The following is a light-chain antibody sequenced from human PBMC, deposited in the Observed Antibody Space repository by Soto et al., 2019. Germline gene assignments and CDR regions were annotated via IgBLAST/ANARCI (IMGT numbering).Light chain of an antibody. V-gene: IGKV1-5*01. CDR1: QNIVNW. CDR2: GAS. CDR3: QQYNTYSVT. Sequence: DIQMTQSPSTLSPSVGDRVTITCRASQNIVNWLAWYQQKPGKAPKILIYGASTLERGVPSRFSGSGSGTEFTLTITNLQPDDFATYYCQQYNTYSVTFGKGTRLEIK. J-gene: IGKJ5*01.